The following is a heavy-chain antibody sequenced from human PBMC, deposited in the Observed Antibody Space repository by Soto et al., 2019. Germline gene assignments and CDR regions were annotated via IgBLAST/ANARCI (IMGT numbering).Heavy chain of an antibody. J-gene: IGHJ4*02. CDR2: ISGSGGST. Sequence: PGGSLRLSCAASGFTFSSYAMSWVRQAPGKGLEWVSAISGSGGSTYYADSAKGRFTISRDNSKNTLYLQMNSLRAEDTAVYYCAKDRSPYSSGWYVYFDYWGQGTLVTVSS. CDR1: GFTFSSYA. D-gene: IGHD6-19*01. V-gene: IGHV3-23*01. CDR3: AKDRSPYSSGWYVYFDY.